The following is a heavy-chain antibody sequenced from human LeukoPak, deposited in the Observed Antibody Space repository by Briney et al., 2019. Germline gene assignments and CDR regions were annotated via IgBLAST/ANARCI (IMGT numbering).Heavy chain of an antibody. CDR2: ISAYTGNT. V-gene: IGHV1-18*01. CDR1: GYTFTSYG. Sequence: ASVKVSCKASGYTFTSYGISWVRQAPGQGLEWMGWISAYTGNTNYAQKLQGRVTMTTDTSTSTAYMELRSLRSDDTAVYYCARLYMDIVVVPAAMYDYYYYYYMDVWGKGTTVTISS. D-gene: IGHD2-2*03. CDR3: ARLYMDIVVVPAAMYDYYYYYYMDV. J-gene: IGHJ6*03.